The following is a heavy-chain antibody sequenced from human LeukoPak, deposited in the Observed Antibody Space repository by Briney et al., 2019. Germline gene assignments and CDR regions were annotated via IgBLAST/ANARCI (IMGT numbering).Heavy chain of an antibody. V-gene: IGHV4-4*07. D-gene: IGHD6-13*01. CDR2: IYTTGST. J-gene: IGHJ4*02. CDR3: ARSGSSYYFIIDY. Sequence: SETLSLTCTVSGGSISGYYWSWIRQPAGKGLEWIGRIYTTGSTNYNPSLKSRVTMSVDTSKNQFSLKLSSVTAVDTAVYYCARSGSSYYFIIDYWGQGTLVTVSS. CDR1: GGSISGYY.